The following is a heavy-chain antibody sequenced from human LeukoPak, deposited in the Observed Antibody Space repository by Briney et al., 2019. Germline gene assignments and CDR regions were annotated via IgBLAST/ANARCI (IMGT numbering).Heavy chain of an antibody. J-gene: IGHJ4*02. Sequence: SVNVSCKASGGTFSSYAISWVRQAPGQGLEWMGGIIPIFGTANYAQKFQGRVTITADESTSTAYMELSSLRSEGTAVYYCARAGKYYYDSSGYYPQYWGQGTLVTVSS. CDR3: ARAGKYYYDSSGYYPQY. CDR1: GGTFSSYA. CDR2: IIPIFGTA. D-gene: IGHD3-22*01. V-gene: IGHV1-69*13.